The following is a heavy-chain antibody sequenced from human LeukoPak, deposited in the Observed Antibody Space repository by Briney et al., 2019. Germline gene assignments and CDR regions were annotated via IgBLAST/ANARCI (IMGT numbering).Heavy chain of an antibody. CDR2: IYHSGST. CDR3: ARPQGGYLFDY. Sequence: SETLSLTCTVSGYSISSGYYWGWIRQPPGKGLEWIGSIYHSGSTYYNPSLKSRVTISVDTSKNQFSLKLSSVTAADTAVYYCARPQGGYLFDYWGQGTLVTVSS. J-gene: IGHJ4*02. CDR1: GYSISSGYY. V-gene: IGHV4-38-2*02. D-gene: IGHD3-22*01.